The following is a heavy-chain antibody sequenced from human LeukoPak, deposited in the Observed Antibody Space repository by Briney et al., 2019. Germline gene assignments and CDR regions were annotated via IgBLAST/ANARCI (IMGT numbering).Heavy chain of an antibody. CDR2: ISGSGIST. CDR1: GFTFSSYA. V-gene: IGHV3-23*01. D-gene: IGHD5-24*01. J-gene: IGHJ4*02. CDR3: AKDREMATIGGDYFDY. Sequence: PGGSLRLSCAASGFTFSSYAMNWVRQAPGKGLEWVSAISGSGISTYYADSVKGRFTISRDNSKNTLYLQMNSLRAEDTAIYYCAKDREMATIGGDYFDYWGQGTLVTVSS.